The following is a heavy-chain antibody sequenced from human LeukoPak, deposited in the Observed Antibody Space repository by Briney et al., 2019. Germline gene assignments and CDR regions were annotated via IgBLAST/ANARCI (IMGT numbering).Heavy chain of an antibody. J-gene: IGHJ6*03. V-gene: IGHV3-7*01. CDR1: GFTFSSYW. CDR2: IKQDGSEK. Sequence: GGSLRLSCAASGFTFSSYWMSWVRQAPGKELEWVANIKQDGSEKYYVDSVKGRFTISRDNAKNSLYLQMNSLRAEDTAVYYCARCFYYYYYYMDVWGKGTTVTISS. CDR3: ARCFYYYYYYMDV.